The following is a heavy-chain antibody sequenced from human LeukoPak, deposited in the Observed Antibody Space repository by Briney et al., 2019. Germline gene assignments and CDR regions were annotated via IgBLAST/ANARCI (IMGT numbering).Heavy chain of an antibody. CDR2: INPNSGDT. J-gene: IGHJ6*03. Sequence: ASVKVSCKTSGYTFTGYYTHWVRQAPGQGLEWMGWINPNSGDTNYAQKFQGRVTITRNTSISTAYMELSSLRSEDTAVYYCARGGVNDFWSGYWYYYYYMDVWGKGTTVTVSS. CDR1: GYTFTGYY. V-gene: IGHV1-2*02. D-gene: IGHD3-3*01. CDR3: ARGGVNDFWSGYWYYYYYMDV.